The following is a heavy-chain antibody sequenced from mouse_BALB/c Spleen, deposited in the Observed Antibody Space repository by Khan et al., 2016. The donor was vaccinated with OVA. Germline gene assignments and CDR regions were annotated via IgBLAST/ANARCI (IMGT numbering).Heavy chain of an antibody. CDR3: SRSGYGTFAY. CDR2: INPSSGGT. V-gene: IGHV1S81*02. Sequence: QVQLQQPGAELVKPSPSVCLSCKASGYTFTNYYLYWVRQRPGHGLEWIGDINPSSGGTNFNVQLKNKVTLTVNKSSSTDYMQLSSLTSEASAVYCCSRSGYGTFAYWGQGTLVTVSA. J-gene: IGHJ3*01. D-gene: IGHD2-1*01. CDR1: GYTFTNYY.